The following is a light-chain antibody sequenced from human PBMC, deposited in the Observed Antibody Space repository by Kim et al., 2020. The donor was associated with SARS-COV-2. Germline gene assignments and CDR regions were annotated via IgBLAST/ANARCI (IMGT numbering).Light chain of an antibody. V-gene: IGLV3-1*01. J-gene: IGLJ1*01. Sequence: SGSPGQTASITCSGDKLGDKYASWYQQKPGQSPVVVIYRDNRRPSGIPERFSGSNSGNTATLTISGTQAMDEADYYCQAWDSSIYVFGTGTKVT. CDR2: RDN. CDR3: QAWDSSIYV. CDR1: KLGDKY.